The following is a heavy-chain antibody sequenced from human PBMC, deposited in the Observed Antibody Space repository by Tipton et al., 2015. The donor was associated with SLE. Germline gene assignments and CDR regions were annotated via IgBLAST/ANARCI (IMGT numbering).Heavy chain of an antibody. CDR2: IKQDGSEK. CDR1: GFTFSSYW. CDR3: ARDPTRIAVAEGAFDI. Sequence: SLRLSCAASGFTFSSYWMSWVRQAPGKGLEWVANIKQDGSEKYYVDSVKGRFTISRDNAKNSLYLQMNSLRAEDTAVYYCARDPTRIAVAEGAFDIWGQGTMVTVSS. D-gene: IGHD6-19*01. V-gene: IGHV3-7*01. J-gene: IGHJ3*02.